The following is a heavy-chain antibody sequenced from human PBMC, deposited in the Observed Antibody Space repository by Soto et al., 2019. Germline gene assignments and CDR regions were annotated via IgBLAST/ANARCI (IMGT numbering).Heavy chain of an antibody. Sequence: GGSLRLSCAASGFTFSSYWMHWVRQAPGKGLVWVSRINSDGSSTSYADSVKGRFTISRDNAKNTLYLQMNSLRAEDTAVYYCARSHDYGDYEPLDYWGQGTLVTVSS. CDR3: ARSHDYGDYEPLDY. J-gene: IGHJ4*02. V-gene: IGHV3-74*01. CDR2: INSDGSST. D-gene: IGHD4-17*01. CDR1: GFTFSSYW.